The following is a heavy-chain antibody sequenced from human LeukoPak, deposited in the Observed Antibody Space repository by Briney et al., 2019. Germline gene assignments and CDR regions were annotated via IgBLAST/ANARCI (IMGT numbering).Heavy chain of an antibody. V-gene: IGHV4-59*11. CDR2: IYYSGST. CDR1: GGSISSHY. CDR3: ARSAVVPAAADAFDI. Sequence: SETLSLTCTVSGGSISSHYWSWIRQPPGKGLEWIGYIYYSGSTNYNPSLKSRVTISVDTSKNQFSLKLSSVTAADTAVYYCARSAVVPAAADAFDIWGQGTMVTVSS. J-gene: IGHJ3*02. D-gene: IGHD2-2*01.